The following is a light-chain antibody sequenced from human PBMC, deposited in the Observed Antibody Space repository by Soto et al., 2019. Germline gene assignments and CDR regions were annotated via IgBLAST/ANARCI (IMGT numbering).Light chain of an antibody. CDR2: LESSGSQ. Sequence: QSVLTQSSSASASLGSSVNLTCTLSSGHRSYIIAWHQQQPGKAPRFLMRLESSGSQNKGSGVPDRFSGSSSGAARYLTISNLQSEDEADYYCCSYTGSYTWVFGGGTKLTVL. CDR3: CSYTGSYTWV. V-gene: IGLV4-60*03. J-gene: IGLJ3*02. CDR1: SGHRSYI.